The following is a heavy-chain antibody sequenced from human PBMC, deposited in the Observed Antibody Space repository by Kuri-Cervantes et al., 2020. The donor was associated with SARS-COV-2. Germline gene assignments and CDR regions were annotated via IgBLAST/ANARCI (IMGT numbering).Heavy chain of an antibody. V-gene: IGHV4-39*07. D-gene: IGHD3-3*01. Sequence: SETLSLTCTVSGGSISSYYWGWIRQPPGKGLEWIGSIYYSGSTYYNPSLKSRVTISVDTSKNQFSLKLSSVTAADTAVYYCARHIGEFWSGRNGVFDYWGQGTLVTVSS. CDR3: ARHIGEFWSGRNGVFDY. J-gene: IGHJ4*02. CDR2: IYYSGST. CDR1: GGSISSYY.